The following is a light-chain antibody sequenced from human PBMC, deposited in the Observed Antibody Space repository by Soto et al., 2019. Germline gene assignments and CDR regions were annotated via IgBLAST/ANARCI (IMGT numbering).Light chain of an antibody. CDR3: HQYGAPPRT. CDR1: QSVSDSS. V-gene: IGKV3-20*01. Sequence: EIVLTQSPGTLSLSPGERATLSCRASQSVSDSSLAWYHQKPGQAPRLLIYGASRRATGIPDTFSGSGSGTDFTLTISRLEPEDFAIYYCHQYGAPPRTFGQGTKVEIK. CDR2: GAS. J-gene: IGKJ1*01.